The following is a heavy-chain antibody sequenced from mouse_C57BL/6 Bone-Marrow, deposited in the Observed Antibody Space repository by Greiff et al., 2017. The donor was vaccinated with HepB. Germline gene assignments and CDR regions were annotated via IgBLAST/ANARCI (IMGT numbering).Heavy chain of an antibody. D-gene: IGHD1-1*01. CDR3: ARGGKNYYGGYFDV. CDR1: GFTFSSYA. Sequence: EVKLVESGGGLVKPGGSLKLSCAASGFTFSSYAMSWVRQTPEKRLEWVATISDGGSYTYYPDNVKGRFTISRDNAKNNLYLQMSHLKSEDTAMYYCARGGKNYYGGYFDVWGTGTTVTVSS. V-gene: IGHV5-4*03. CDR2: ISDGGSYT. J-gene: IGHJ1*03.